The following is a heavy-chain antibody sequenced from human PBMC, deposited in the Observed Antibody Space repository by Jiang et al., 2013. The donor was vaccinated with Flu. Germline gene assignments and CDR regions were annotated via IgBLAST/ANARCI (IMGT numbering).Heavy chain of an antibody. CDR2: IDWDDDK. J-gene: IGHJ6*04. CDR3: ARTSFFRDTMVRGVPYYGMDV. D-gene: IGHD3-10*01. CDR1: GFSLSTSGMC. V-gene: IGHV2-70*11. Sequence: KPTQTLTLTCTFSGFSLSTSGMCVSWIRQPPGKALEWLARIDWDDDKYYSTSLKTRLTISKDTSKNQVVLTMTNMDPVDTATYYCARTSFFRDTMVRGVPYYGMDVWGKGTTVTV.